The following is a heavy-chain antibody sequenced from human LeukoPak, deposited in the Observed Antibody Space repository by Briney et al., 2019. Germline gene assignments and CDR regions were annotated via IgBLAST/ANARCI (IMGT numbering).Heavy chain of an antibody. CDR1: GGSFSGYY. V-gene: IGHV4-34*01. J-gene: IGHJ4*02. Sequence: SETLSLTCAVYGGSFSGYYWSWIRQPPGKGLEWIGEINHSGSTNYNPSLKSRVTISVGTSKNQFSLKLSSVTAADTAVYYCARARAIDGYCSSTSCPPPFDYWGQGTLVTVSS. CDR3: ARARAIDGYCSSTSCPPPFDY. D-gene: IGHD2-2*03. CDR2: INHSGST.